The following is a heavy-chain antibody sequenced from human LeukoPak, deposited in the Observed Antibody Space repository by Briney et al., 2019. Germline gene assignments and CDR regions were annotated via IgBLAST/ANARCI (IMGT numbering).Heavy chain of an antibody. CDR2: IYHSGST. CDR1: GGSISSGGYS. V-gene: IGHV4-30-2*01. Sequence: SSETLSLTCAVSGGSISSGGYSWSWIRQPPGKGLEWIGYIYHSGSTYYNPSLKSRVTISVDRSENQFSLKLSSVTAADTAVYYCARTSSADAFDIWGQGTMVTVSS. J-gene: IGHJ3*02. CDR3: ARTSSADAFDI.